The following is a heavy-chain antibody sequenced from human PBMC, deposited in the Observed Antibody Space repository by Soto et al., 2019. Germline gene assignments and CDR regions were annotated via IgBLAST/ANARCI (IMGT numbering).Heavy chain of an antibody. CDR2: FDPEDGET. CDR1: GYTLTELS. D-gene: IGHD6-19*01. V-gene: IGHV1-24*01. CDR3: ATDRYSSGWYYTFDI. Sequence: ASVKVSCKVSGYTLTELSMHWVRQAPGKGLEWMGGFDPEDGETIYAQKFQGRVTMTEDTSTDTAYMELSSLRPEDTAVYYCATDRYSSGWYYTFDIWGQGTMVTVSS. J-gene: IGHJ3*02.